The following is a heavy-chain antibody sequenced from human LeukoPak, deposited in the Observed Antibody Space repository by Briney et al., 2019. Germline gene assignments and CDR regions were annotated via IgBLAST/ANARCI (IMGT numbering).Heavy chain of an antibody. D-gene: IGHD2-2*02. Sequence: SETLSLTCTVSSGSISSYYWSWIRQPAGKGLEWIGRIHTSGSTDYNPSLKSRVTISVDTSKNQFSLKLSSVTAADTAVYYCAREEMLGYCSSTSCYSPYYFDYWGQGTLVTVSS. CDR3: AREEMLGYCSSTSCYSPYYFDY. CDR1: SGSISSYY. J-gene: IGHJ4*02. CDR2: IHTSGST. V-gene: IGHV4-4*07.